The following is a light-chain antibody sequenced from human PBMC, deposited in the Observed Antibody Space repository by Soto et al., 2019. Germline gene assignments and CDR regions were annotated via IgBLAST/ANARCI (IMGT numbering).Light chain of an antibody. Sequence: DXXXTXXXXSVSASVGDRVTITCRASQGINNWLAWYQQKPGKAPKLLIYTTSNLQSGVPSRFSGSGSGTDFTLTISSLQPEDFATYYCQQANSFPLTFGGGTKVEIK. CDR1: QGINNW. CDR3: QQANSFPLT. V-gene: IGKV1D-12*01. J-gene: IGKJ4*01. CDR2: TTS.